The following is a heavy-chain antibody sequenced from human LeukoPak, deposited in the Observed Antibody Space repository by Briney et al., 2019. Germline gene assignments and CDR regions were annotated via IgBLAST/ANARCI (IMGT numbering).Heavy chain of an antibody. J-gene: IGHJ4*02. CDR3: AKDDAWLQYND. Sequence: GGSLRLSCAASGFTFSSYAMSWVRQVPGKGLEWVAAISSSDPGTYHAASVRGRFTISGDNSKNTLYLQINSLRGEDTAVYYCAKDDAWLQYNDWGQGTLVTVSS. CDR1: GFTFSSYA. D-gene: IGHD5-24*01. CDR2: ISSSDPGT. V-gene: IGHV3-23*01.